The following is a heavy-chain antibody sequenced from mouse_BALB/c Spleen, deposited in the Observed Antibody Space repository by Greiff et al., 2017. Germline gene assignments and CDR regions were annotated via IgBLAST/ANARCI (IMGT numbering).Heavy chain of an antibody. CDR3: ARDGNYKADY. D-gene: IGHD2-1*01. CDR2: ISYDGSN. Sequence: EVKLVESGPGLVKPSQSLSLTCSVTGYSITSGYYWNWIRQFPGNKLEWMGYISYDGSNNYNPSLKNRISITRDTSKNQFFLKLNSVTTEDTATYYCARDGNYKADYWGQGTTLTVSS. V-gene: IGHV3-6*02. CDR1: GYSITSGYY. J-gene: IGHJ2*01.